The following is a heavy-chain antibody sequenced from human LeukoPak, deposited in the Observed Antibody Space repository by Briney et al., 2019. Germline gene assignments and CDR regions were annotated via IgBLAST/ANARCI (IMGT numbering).Heavy chain of an antibody. V-gene: IGHV4-34*01. D-gene: IGHD1-7*01. Sequence: SETLSLTCAVYGGSFSGYYWSWIRQPPGKGLEWIGEINHSGSTNYNPSLKSRVTISVDTSKNQFSLKLSSVTAADTAVYYCARGKGRTGTTVSEDYWGQGTLVTVSS. CDR1: GGSFSGYY. J-gene: IGHJ4*02. CDR3: ARGKGRTGTTVSEDY. CDR2: INHSGST.